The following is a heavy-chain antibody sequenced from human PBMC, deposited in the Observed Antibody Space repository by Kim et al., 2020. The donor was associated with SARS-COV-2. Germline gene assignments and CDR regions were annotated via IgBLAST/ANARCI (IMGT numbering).Heavy chain of an antibody. D-gene: IGHD1-20*01. J-gene: IGHJ6*02. CDR3: AKSRYFYGMDV. V-gene: IGHV3-74*03. Sequence: GGSLRLSCSASGFSFSNNWMYRVRRTPGKGLGWVSRINSDGSSTTYADSVQGRFTISRDNAKNTLYVQMNSLRPEDTAVYYCAKSRYFYGMDVWGQGTTV. CDR2: INSDGSST. CDR1: GFSFSNNW.